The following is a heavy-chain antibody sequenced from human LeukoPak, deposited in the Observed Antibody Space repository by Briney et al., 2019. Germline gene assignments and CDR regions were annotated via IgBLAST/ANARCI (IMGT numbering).Heavy chain of an antibody. V-gene: IGHV4-61*03. CDR3: ARVLPWYFDL. D-gene: IGHD2-15*01. Sequence: TSETLSLTCTVSGGSVNSGSYYWSWIRQPPGKGLEWIGYIFYSGSTDYNPSLKSRVTISVDTSKNHFSLRLSSVTAADTAVYYCARVLPWYFDLWGRGTLVTVSS. CDR2: IFYSGST. J-gene: IGHJ2*01. CDR1: GGSVNSGSYY.